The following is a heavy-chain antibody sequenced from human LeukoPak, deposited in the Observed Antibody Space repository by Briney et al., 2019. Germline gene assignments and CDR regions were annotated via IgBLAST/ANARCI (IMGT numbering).Heavy chain of an antibody. CDR3: ARGPEYYYDSSGYFDY. CDR2: MNPNSGNT. CDR1: GYTFTSYD. D-gene: IGHD3-22*01. J-gene: IGHJ4*02. Sequence: ASVKVSCKASGYTFTSYDINWVRQATGQGLEWMGWMNPNSGNTGYAQKFQGRVTMTRNTSISTAYMELSSLRSEDTAVYYCARGPEYYYDSSGYFDYWGQGTLVTVSS. V-gene: IGHV1-8*01.